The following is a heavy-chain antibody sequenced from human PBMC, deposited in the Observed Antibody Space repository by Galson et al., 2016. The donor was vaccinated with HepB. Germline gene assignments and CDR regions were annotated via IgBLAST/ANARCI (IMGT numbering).Heavy chain of an antibody. D-gene: IGHD4-17*01. CDR1: GFTFSSYS. J-gene: IGHJ4*02. CDR3: ARDKTYADYDGLFDY. Sequence: SLRLSCAASGFTFSSYSMNWVRQAPGKGLEWVSYISGSSTSIIYADSVKGRYTISRDNAKNSLYLQMNSLRDEATAVYYCARDKTYADYDGLFDYWGQGTLVTVSS. V-gene: IGHV3-48*02. CDR2: ISGSSTSI.